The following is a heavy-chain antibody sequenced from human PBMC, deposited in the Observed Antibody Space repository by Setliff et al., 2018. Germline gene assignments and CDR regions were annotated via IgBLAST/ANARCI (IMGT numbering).Heavy chain of an antibody. J-gene: IGHJ6*03. Sequence: ASVKVSCKASGCTFTNYPIHWVRQAPGQRLEWMGWINRGSGDTKYSRKFQGRVTITRDTSASTAYMELSRLTYEDTAVYYCARDDDDFYSGYPYMDVWGKGTTVTVSS. V-gene: IGHV1-3*01. CDR2: INRGSGDT. D-gene: IGHD3-3*01. CDR3: ARDDDDFYSGYPYMDV. CDR1: GCTFTNYP.